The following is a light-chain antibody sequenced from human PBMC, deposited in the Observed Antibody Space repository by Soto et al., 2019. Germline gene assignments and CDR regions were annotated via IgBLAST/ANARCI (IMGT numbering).Light chain of an antibody. V-gene: IGKV3-20*01. CDR2: GAS. J-gene: IGKJ4*01. CDR3: QQYGSSPLT. CDR1: QSISSH. Sequence: EIVMTQSPATLSVSPGERVTLSCRASQSISSHLAWYQQKPGQAPRLLINGASSRATGIPDRFSGSGSGTDFTLTISRLEPEDFAVYYCQQYGSSPLTFGGGTKVEI.